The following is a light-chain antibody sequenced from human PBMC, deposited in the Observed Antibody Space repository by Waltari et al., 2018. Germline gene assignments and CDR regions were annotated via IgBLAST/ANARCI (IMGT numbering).Light chain of an antibody. CDR1: ALPKQY. CDR3: QSADSSGTYVV. J-gene: IGLJ2*01. CDR2: KDS. V-gene: IGLV3-25*03. Sequence: SYELTQPPSVSVSPGQTARITCAGDALPKQYAYWYQQKPGQTPVLVIYKDSERPPGIPERFSASSSGTTVTLTISGVQAEDEADYYCQSADSSGTYVVFGGGTKLTVL.